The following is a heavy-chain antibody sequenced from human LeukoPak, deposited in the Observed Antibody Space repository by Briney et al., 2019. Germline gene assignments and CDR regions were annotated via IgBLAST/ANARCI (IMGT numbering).Heavy chain of an antibody. J-gene: IGHJ3*02. CDR2: TYYRSKWYN. D-gene: IGHD2-21*01. V-gene: IGHV6-1*01. CDR3: CHSLSGRTGAFDI. Sequence: SQTLSLTCAISGDSVSSNSAAWNWIRQSPSRGLEWLGRTYYRSKWYNDYAVSVKSRVTINPDTSKNQFSLQLDSVTPEDTAVYYCCHSLSGRTGAFDIWGRGTVVTVSS. CDR1: GDSVSSNSAA.